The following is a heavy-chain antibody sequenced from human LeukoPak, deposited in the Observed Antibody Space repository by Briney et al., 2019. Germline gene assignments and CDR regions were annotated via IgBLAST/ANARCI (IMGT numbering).Heavy chain of an antibody. CDR1: GFTVSSKY. CDR3: AKDQEDLPDDAFDI. D-gene: IGHD2-2*01. J-gene: IGHJ3*02. Sequence: PGGSLRLSCAASGFTVSSKYMSWVRQAPGKGLEWVSAISGSGGSTYYADSVKGRFTISRDNSKNTLYLQMNSLRAEDTAVYYCAKDQEDLPDDAFDIWGQGTMVTVSS. CDR2: ISGSGGST. V-gene: IGHV3-23*01.